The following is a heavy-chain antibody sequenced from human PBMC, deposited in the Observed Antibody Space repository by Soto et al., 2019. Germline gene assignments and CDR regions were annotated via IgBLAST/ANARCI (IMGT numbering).Heavy chain of an antibody. D-gene: IGHD3-10*01. CDR1: GYTFASYG. CDR2: IGAYNGKT. J-gene: IGHJ5*02. Sequence: QVQLVQSGAEVKKPGASVKVSCKASGYTFASYGITWVRQAPGQGLERMGWIGAYNGKTNYAQKVQGRVTMTTDTPTSTADMEMRILRSDDTAVDYCARDQSGREWHGEASWCQGTLVTAYS. CDR3: ARDQSGREWHGEAS. V-gene: IGHV1-18*01.